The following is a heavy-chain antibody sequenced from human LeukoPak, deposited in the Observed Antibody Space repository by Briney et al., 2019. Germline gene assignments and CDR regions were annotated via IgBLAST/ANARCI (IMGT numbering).Heavy chain of an antibody. D-gene: IGHD1-26*01. CDR2: ISGDSDYT. V-gene: IGHV3-43*02. J-gene: IGHJ4*02. Sequence: GGSLRLSCAASGFTFDDYAMHWVRQAPGMGLEWVSLISGDSDYTYYADSVKGRFTISRDISKNTLYLQMNSLRAEDTAVYYCARDLVGAIAHGFDYWGQGTLVTVSS. CDR1: GFTFDDYA. CDR3: ARDLVGAIAHGFDY.